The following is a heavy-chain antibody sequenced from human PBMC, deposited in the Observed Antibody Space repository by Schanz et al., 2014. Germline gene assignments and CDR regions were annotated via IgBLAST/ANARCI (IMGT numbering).Heavy chain of an antibody. V-gene: IGHV3-74*01. CDR3: AKSLESCPGGGCYRGYFDY. CDR2: SNSVGSNT. D-gene: IGHD2-8*02. Sequence: EVQLVQSGGGLVQPGGSLRLSCAASGFIFSSPWMHWVRQDPGKGLVWVTRSNSVGSNTDYADPVKGRFTISRGNSKNTLYLQMKSLRAEDAAVCYCAKSLESCPGGGCYRGYFDYWGQGTLVTVSS. J-gene: IGHJ4*02. CDR1: GFIFSSPW.